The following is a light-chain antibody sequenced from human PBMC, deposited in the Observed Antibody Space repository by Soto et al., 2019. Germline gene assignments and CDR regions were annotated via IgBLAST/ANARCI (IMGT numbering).Light chain of an antibody. CDR2: EVS. V-gene: IGLV2-8*01. CDR1: SSDVGGYNY. J-gene: IGLJ2*01. CDR3: SSYAGSNNLV. Sequence: QSALTQPPSGSGSPGQSVTISCTGTSSDVGGYNYVSWYQQHPGKAPKLMIYEVSKRPSGVPDRFSGSKSGNTASLTVSGLQAEDEAEYYCSSYAGSNNLVFGGGTKLTLL.